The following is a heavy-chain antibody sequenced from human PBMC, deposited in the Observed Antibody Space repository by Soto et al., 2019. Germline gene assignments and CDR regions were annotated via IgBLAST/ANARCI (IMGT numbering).Heavy chain of an antibody. CDR3: ARHTTPTYYYDSSGYYPFQH. Sequence: GDSLKLSCKGSGYSFTSYWISWVRQMPGKGLGRMGRTDPSDSYTNYSPSFQGHVTISADKSISTAYLQWSSLKASDTAMYYCARHTTPTYYYDSSGYYPFQHWGQGTLVTVSS. D-gene: IGHD3-22*01. J-gene: IGHJ1*01. CDR1: GYSFTSYW. V-gene: IGHV5-10-1*01. CDR2: TDPSDSYT.